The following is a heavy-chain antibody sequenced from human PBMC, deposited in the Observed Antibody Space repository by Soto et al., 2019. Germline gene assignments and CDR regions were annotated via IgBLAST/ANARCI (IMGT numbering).Heavy chain of an antibody. CDR3: ACSTYYYDSSGPPAY. V-gene: IGHV3-48*01. CDR1: GFTFSTYS. Sequence: GGSLRLSCAASGFTFSTYSMNWVRQAPGKGLEWVSYISSSSSTIFYTDSVKGRFTVSRDNAKNSLYLQMNSLRAEDTAVYYCACSTYYYDSSGPPAYWGQGSLVPVSS. D-gene: IGHD3-22*01. J-gene: IGHJ4*02. CDR2: ISSSSSTI.